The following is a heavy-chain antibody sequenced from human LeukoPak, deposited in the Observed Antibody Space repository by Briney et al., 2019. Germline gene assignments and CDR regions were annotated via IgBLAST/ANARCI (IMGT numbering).Heavy chain of an antibody. CDR1: VFTYSNYW. CDR2: INSDGSSA. J-gene: IGHJ4*02. CDR3: ARRRTIGDYDY. D-gene: IGHD3-16*01. Sequence: GGSLRLSCAASVFTYSNYWMHWVRPAPWKGLMWASRINSDGSSADYADSVKGRFTISRDNAKNTLYLQMSSLRVEDTAVYYCARRRTIGDYDYWGQGTLVTVSS. V-gene: IGHV3-74*01.